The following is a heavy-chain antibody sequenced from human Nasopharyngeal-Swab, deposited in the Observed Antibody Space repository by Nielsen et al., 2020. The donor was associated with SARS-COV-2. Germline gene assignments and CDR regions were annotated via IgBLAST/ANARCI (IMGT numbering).Heavy chain of an antibody. D-gene: IGHD3-16*01. CDR1: GYTFTSYA. CDR2: INAGNGNT. Sequence: ASVKVSCKASGYTFTSYAMHWVRQAPGQRLEWMGWINAGNGNTKYSQKFQGRVTITRDTSASTAYMELSSLRSEDTAVYYCARSGVITFGEVYYFDYWGQGTLVTVSS. V-gene: IGHV1-3*01. J-gene: IGHJ4*02. CDR3: ARSGVITFGEVYYFDY.